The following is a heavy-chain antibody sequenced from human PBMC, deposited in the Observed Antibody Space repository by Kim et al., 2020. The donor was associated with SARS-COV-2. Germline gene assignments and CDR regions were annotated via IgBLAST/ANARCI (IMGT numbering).Heavy chain of an antibody. CDR2: ISNYKEET. CDR3: ASGEVAGSYVDA. Sequence: ASVKVSCKTSEYTFSRYGITWIRQAPGQGLEWMGGISNYKEETNYEAKFQGRVTMTRDTSTRTAYLELRGLKNDEPAVYFCASGEVAGSYVDASRQGT. D-gene: IGHD3-10*01. J-gene: IGHJ5*02. V-gene: IGHV1-18*01. CDR1: EYTFSRYG.